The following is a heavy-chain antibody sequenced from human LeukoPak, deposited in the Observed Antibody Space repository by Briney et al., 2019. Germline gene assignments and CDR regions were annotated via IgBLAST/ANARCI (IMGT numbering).Heavy chain of an antibody. Sequence: GGSLRLSCAASGFTVSSNYMSWVRQAPGKGLEWVSVIYSGGSTYYADSVKGRFTISRHNSKNTLYLQMNSLRAEGTAVYYCARDPVYYDSSGYGMDVWGQGTTVTVSS. D-gene: IGHD3-22*01. CDR1: GFTVSSNY. V-gene: IGHV3-53*04. J-gene: IGHJ6*02. CDR3: ARDPVYYDSSGYGMDV. CDR2: IYSGGST.